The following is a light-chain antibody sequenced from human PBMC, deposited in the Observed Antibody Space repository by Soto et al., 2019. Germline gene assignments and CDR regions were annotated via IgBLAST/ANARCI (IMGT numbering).Light chain of an antibody. V-gene: IGKV3D-15*01. J-gene: IGKJ1*01. Sequence: EIVMTQSPATLSVSPGESATLSCRASQSVSSNLAWYQHRPGQAPRLLIYGASTRAAGIPARFSGSGSGKEFTLTISSLQFEDSAVYYCQQYNTRWTFGQGTKVDIK. CDR3: QQYNTRWT. CDR2: GAS. CDR1: QSVSSN.